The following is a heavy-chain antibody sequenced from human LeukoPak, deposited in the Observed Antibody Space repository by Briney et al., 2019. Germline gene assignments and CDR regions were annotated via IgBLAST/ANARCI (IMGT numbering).Heavy chain of an antibody. D-gene: IGHD4-11*01. CDR1: GGSISSSNW. J-gene: IGHJ4*02. V-gene: IGHV4-4*02. Sequence: SETLSLTCAVSGGSISSSNWWSWVRQPPGKGLEWIGEIYHSGSTNYNPSLKSRVTISVDRSKNQFSLKLSSVTAADTAVYYCARASPDYNQFDYWGQGTLVTVSS. CDR2: IYHSGST. CDR3: ARASPDYNQFDY.